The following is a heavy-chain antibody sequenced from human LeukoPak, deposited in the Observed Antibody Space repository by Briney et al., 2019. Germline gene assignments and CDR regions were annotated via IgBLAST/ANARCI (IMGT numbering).Heavy chain of an antibody. Sequence: SGGSLRLSCAASGNYWMHWVRQAPGKGLVWVSHINSDGSWTSYADSVNGRFTISKDNAKNTVYLQMHNLRAEDTAVYYCVSFYETYWGRGTLVTVSS. V-gene: IGHV3-74*01. D-gene: IGHD2-2*01. J-gene: IGHJ4*02. CDR1: GNYW. CDR3: VSFYETY. CDR2: INSDGSWT.